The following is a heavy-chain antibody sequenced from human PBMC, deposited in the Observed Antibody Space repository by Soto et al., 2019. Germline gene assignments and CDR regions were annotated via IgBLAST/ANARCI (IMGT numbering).Heavy chain of an antibody. Sequence: QVRLQESGPGLVKPSETLSLTCNVSGGSFSSDHWGWIRQPPGKGLEWIGVINNSGIINYNPSLKSRATITVETSKNQFPLKLTSVTAADTAVYYCARDRPWDCSSSNYCYYYGLDVWGQGTTVIVSS. CDR2: INNSGII. CDR1: GGSFSSDH. J-gene: IGHJ6*02. CDR3: ARDRPWDCSSSNYCYYYGLDV. D-gene: IGHD2-2*01. V-gene: IGHV4-59*01.